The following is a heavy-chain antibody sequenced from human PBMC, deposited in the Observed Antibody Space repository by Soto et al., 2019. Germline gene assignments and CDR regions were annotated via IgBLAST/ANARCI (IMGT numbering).Heavy chain of an antibody. V-gene: IGHV3-15*07. CDR3: TTGSVEGV. J-gene: IGHJ6*02. CDR2: IKTNTEGGTT. Sequence: EVQLVESGGGFIYPGGSLRLSCAASGLTISNAWMNWVRQAPGKGLEWVGRIKTNTEGGTTDYAAAVKGRFTVSRGDSTNTLYLQMNSLKTEDTAVYYCTTGSVEGVWGQGTTVTVSS. CDR1: GLTISNAW. D-gene: IGHD2-15*01.